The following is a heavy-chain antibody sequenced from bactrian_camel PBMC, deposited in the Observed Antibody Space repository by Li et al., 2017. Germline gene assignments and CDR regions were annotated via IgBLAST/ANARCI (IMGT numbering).Heavy chain of an antibody. CDR2: ISSDGTP. J-gene: IGHJ4*01. CDR1: GFTFDDSD. V-gene: IGHV3S55*01. D-gene: IGHD6*01. CDR3: AADAQCPLAAGENYLRGVWKYNY. Sequence: HVQLVESGGGSVQAGETLRTSCTASGFTFDDSDIRWYRQVVPGVDCDLVPSISSDGTPAYAESVKGRFTISQDNAKNTLFLQMNNLQPSDTAMYICAADAQCPLAAGENYLRGVWKYNYFGQGTQVTVS.